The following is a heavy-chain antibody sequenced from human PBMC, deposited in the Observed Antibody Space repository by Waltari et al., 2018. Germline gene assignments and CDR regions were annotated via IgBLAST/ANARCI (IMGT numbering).Heavy chain of an antibody. CDR3: ARGRGTDFGSGYYPLDP. CDR1: GYTFTSYD. Sequence: QVQLVQSGAEVKKPGASVKVSCKASGYTFTSYDINWVRQATGQGLEWMGWMNPNSGNTGDAKKGQGRVTMTRNTSISTAYRELRSVRSEETAVYYWARGRGTDFGSGYYPLDPWGQGTLVTVSA. CDR2: MNPNSGNT. V-gene: IGHV1-8*01. D-gene: IGHD3-3*01. J-gene: IGHJ5*02.